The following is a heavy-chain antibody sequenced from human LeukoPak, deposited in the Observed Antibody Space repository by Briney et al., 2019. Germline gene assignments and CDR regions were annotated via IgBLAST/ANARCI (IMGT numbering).Heavy chain of an antibody. CDR3: ARDQEGFDY. J-gene: IGHJ4*02. CDR1: GYSFTNNY. CDR2: IYPRDGST. Sequence: ASVKVSCKASGYSFTNNYLHWERQAPGRGLEWMGMIYPRDGSTSYAQNFQGRVTVTRDTSTTTVHMELRGLRSEDTAVYYCARDQEGFDYWGQGTVVTVSS. V-gene: IGHV1-46*01.